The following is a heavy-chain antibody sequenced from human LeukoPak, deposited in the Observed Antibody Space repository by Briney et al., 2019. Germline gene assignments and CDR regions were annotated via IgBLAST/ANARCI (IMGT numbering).Heavy chain of an antibody. J-gene: IGHJ4*02. Sequence: TGGSLRLSCAASGFTFSSYAMSWVRQAPGKGLEWVSSIISSGAATYYADSVKGRFTISRDNSDNTLYLQMNSLRAEDTAVYYCAKDRPNYYGSNGHYYKLNGDCWGQGTLVTVSS. V-gene: IGHV3-23*01. CDR3: AKDRPNYYGSNGHYYKLNGDC. D-gene: IGHD3-22*01. CDR1: GFTFSSYA. CDR2: IISSGAAT.